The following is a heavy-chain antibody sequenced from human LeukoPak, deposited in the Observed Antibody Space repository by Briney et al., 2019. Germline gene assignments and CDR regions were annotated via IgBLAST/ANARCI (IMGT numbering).Heavy chain of an antibody. CDR2: IWYDGSNK. CDR3: ARAAGYSSSWFHPVDY. Sequence: PGGSLTLSCAASRYTFSSYGMHWVRQAPGKGREGVAVIWYDGSNKYYADSLKGRFTIHRDNSKNTLYLQMNSLRAEDTAVYYCARAAGYSSSWFHPVDYWGQGTLVTVSS. D-gene: IGHD6-13*01. V-gene: IGHV3-33*01. CDR1: RYTFSSYG. J-gene: IGHJ4*02.